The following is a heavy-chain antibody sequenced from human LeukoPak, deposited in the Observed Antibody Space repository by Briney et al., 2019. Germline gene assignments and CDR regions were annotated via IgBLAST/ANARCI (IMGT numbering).Heavy chain of an antibody. CDR1: RYTFTSYY. CDR2: INPSGGST. J-gene: IGHJ4*02. CDR3: ARAEYRSIAARPDSLGGY. V-gene: IGHV1-46*01. Sequence: ASVKVSCKASRYTFTSYYMHWVRQAPGQGLEWMGIINPSGGSTSYAQKFQGRVTMTRDTSTSTVYMELSSLRSEDTAVYYCARAEYRSIAARPDSLGGYWGQGTLVTVSS. D-gene: IGHD6-6*01.